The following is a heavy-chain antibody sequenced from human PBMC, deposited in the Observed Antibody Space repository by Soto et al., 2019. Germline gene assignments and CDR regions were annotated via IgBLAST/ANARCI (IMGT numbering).Heavy chain of an antibody. Sequence: SLRLSCAASGFTFDDYAMHWVRQAPGKGLEWVSGISWNSGNIAYADSVQGRFTISRDNAKNSLYLQMNSMRAEDTAFYYCAKEINPRQWLALFDYWGQGTMVTVSS. V-gene: IGHV3-9*01. CDR2: ISWNSGNI. J-gene: IGHJ4*02. CDR1: GFTFDDYA. D-gene: IGHD6-19*01. CDR3: AKEINPRQWLALFDY.